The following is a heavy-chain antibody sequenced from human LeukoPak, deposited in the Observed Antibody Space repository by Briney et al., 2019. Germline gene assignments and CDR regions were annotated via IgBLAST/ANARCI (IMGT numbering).Heavy chain of an antibody. Sequence: LPGGSLRLSCAASGFTFSSYAMSWVRQAPGKGLEWVSSIYLSGGNTHSADSVKGRFTISRDNSRNTLYLQMNNLRVEDTAVYYCAKDQGQAVVPRRFDYWGQGTLVTVSS. D-gene: IGHD2-2*01. CDR1: GFTFSSYA. CDR3: AKDQGQAVVPRRFDY. J-gene: IGHJ4*02. CDR2: IYLSGGNT. V-gene: IGHV3-23*01.